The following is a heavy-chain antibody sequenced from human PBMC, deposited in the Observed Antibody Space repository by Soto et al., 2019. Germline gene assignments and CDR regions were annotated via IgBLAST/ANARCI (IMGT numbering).Heavy chain of an antibody. D-gene: IGHD3-3*01. V-gene: IGHV2-5*02. CDR2: IYWDDDK. CDR3: AHRHPLRFLEWSLDAFDI. Sequence: GLDLEWLALIYWDDDKRYSPSLKSRLTITKDTSKNQVVLTMTNMDPVDTATYYCAHRHPLRFLEWSLDAFDIWGQGTMVTVSS. J-gene: IGHJ3*02.